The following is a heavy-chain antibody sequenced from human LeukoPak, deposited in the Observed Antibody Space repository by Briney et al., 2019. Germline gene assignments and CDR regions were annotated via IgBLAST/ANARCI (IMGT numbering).Heavy chain of an antibody. CDR2: IYYSGST. CDR1: GGSISSDDYY. Sequence: SETLSLTCTVSGGSISSDDYYWTWIRQPPGTGLEWIVNIYYSGSTYYNPSLKSRVTISIDTSKNQFSLKLSSVTAADTAVYYCATSHCSSTSCYSLDIWGQGTMVTVSS. J-gene: IGHJ3*02. CDR3: ATSHCSSTSCYSLDI. D-gene: IGHD2-2*01. V-gene: IGHV4-30-4*08.